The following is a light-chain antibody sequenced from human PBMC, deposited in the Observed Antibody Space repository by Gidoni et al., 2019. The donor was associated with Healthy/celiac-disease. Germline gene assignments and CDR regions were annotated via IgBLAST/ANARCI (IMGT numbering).Light chain of an antibody. V-gene: IGLV1-47*01. CDR1: SSNIGSNY. Sequence: QSVLTQPPSASGTPGQRVTISCSGSSSNIGSNYVYWYQQFPGTAPKLLIYRNNQRPSGVPDRFSGSKSVTSASLAISGLRSEDEADYYCASWDDSLSGVVFGGGTKLTVL. CDR2: RNN. J-gene: IGLJ2*01. CDR3: ASWDDSLSGVV.